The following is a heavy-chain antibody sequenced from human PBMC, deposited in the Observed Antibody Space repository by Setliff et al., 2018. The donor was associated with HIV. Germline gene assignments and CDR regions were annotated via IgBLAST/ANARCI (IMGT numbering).Heavy chain of an antibody. CDR3: ARAHFLVAMTRNWFDP. D-gene: IGHD5-12*01. CDR1: GYTFSDYY. J-gene: IGHJ5*02. Sequence: ASVKVSCKTSGYTFSDYYMHWVRQAPGQGLEWMGWINPKSGDTKYAQKFQGRVTMTTDTSTNTAHMELIRPRFDDTAVYYCARAHFLVAMTRNWFDPWGQGTLVTVSS. V-gene: IGHV1-2*02. CDR2: INPKSGDT.